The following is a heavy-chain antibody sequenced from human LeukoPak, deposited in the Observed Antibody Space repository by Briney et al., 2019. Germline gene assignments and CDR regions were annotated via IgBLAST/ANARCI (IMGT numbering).Heavy chain of an antibody. J-gene: IGHJ4*02. Sequence: GGSLRFSCAASGFTFSSYEMNWVRQAPGKGLEWVSYISSSGSTIYYADSVKGRFTISRDNAKNSLYLQMNSLRAEDTAVYYCARESGYYNFDYWGQGALVTVSS. V-gene: IGHV3-48*03. D-gene: IGHD3-9*01. CDR3: ARESGYYNFDY. CDR2: ISSSGSTI. CDR1: GFTFSSYE.